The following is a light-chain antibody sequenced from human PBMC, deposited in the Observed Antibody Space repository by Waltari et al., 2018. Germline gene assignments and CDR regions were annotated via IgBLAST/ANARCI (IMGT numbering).Light chain of an antibody. CDR3: QQRSISCT. Sequence: IVLTQSPDTLSLSPGERATLSCWASQSVGIYFAWYQQKPGQAPRLLIYDASKRATGIPARFSGSGSGTDFTLTISSLEPEDFAVYYCQQRSISCTFGQGTRLEI. CDR2: DAS. J-gene: IGKJ2*02. V-gene: IGKV3-11*01. CDR1: QSVGIY.